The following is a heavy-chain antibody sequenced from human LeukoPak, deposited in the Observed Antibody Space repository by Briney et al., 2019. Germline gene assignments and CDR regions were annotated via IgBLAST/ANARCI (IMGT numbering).Heavy chain of an antibody. D-gene: IGHD4-17*01. Sequence: GGSLRLSCAASGCTFGSYAMHGVRQAPGNLLERVSVISYDGSNKYYSYSMKSRFTISRDNSKNTPYLPMNSLRAEDTAVYYCARDGSTVTPGYFDSWGQGPLVTVSS. J-gene: IGHJ4*02. CDR3: ARDGSTVTPGYFDS. CDR1: GCTFGSYA. CDR2: ISYDGSNK. V-gene: IGHV3-30*01.